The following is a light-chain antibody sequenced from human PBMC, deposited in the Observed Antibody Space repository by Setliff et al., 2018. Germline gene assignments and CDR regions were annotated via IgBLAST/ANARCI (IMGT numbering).Light chain of an antibody. CDR3: SSYAGSNNFPYG. Sequence: QSVLAQPPSASGSPGQSVTISCTGTSSDVGGYNYVSWYQQHPGKAPKLMIYEVSKRPSGVPDRFSGSKSGNTASLTVSGLQAEDEADYYCSSYAGSNNFPYGFGTGTKV. J-gene: IGLJ1*01. CDR1: SSDVGGYNY. V-gene: IGLV2-8*01. CDR2: EVS.